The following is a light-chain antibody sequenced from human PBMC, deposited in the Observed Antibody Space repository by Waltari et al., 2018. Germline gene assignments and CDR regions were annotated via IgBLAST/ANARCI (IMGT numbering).Light chain of an antibody. V-gene: IGLV1-51*01. CDR2: DND. Sequence: QSVLTQAPSVSAAPGQKVTISCAGSSPNIGTKNVSWYQQFPGTAPKLLIYDNDKRPSGIPDRFSASKSGTSATLGITGLQTGDEANYYCGTWDTSLSAWVFGGGTKLTVL. J-gene: IGLJ3*02. CDR3: GTWDTSLSAWV. CDR1: SPNIGTKN.